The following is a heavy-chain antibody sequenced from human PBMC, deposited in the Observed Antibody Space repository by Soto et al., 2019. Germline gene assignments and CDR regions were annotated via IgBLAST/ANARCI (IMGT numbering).Heavy chain of an antibody. CDR2: IYYSGST. Sequence: SETLSLTCTVSGGSISSSSYYWGWIRQPPGKGLEWIGSIYYSGSTYYNPSLKSRVTISVDTSKNQFSLKLSSVTAADTAVYYCARPQKNYYYYCMDVWGKGTTVTVSS. CDR3: ARPQKNYYYYCMDV. CDR1: GGSISSSSYY. V-gene: IGHV4-39*01. J-gene: IGHJ6*03.